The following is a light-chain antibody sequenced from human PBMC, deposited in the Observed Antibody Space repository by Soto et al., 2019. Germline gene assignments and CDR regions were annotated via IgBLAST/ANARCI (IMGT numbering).Light chain of an antibody. CDR1: QGIGND. CDR2: AAS. J-gene: IGKJ1*01. Sequence: AIQLTQSPSSLSASVGDRVTISCRASQGIGNDLAWYQQKPGKAPRLLIFAASNLQSGVPSRFSGSGSGTDFTLTISRLQHEDFETYSCLQLYNFSWTFGQGTKVDIK. V-gene: IGKV1-6*01. CDR3: LQLYNFSWT.